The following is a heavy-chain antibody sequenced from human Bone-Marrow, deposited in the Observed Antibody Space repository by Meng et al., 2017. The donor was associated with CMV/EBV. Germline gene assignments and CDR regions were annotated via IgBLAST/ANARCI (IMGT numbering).Heavy chain of an antibody. J-gene: IGHJ4*02. Sequence: SVKVSCKASGGTFSNYAISWVRQAPGQGLEWMGGIIPIFGTANYAQKFQGRVTITTDESTSTAYMELSSLRFEDTAVYYCARVYDFWSGYLDYWGQGTLVTVSS. V-gene: IGHV1-69*05. D-gene: IGHD3-3*01. CDR1: GGTFSNYA. CDR2: IIPIFGTA. CDR3: ARVYDFWSGYLDY.